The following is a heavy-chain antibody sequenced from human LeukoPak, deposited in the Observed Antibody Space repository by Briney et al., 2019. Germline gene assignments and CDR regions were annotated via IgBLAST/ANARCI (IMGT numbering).Heavy chain of an antibody. V-gene: IGHV5-51*01. D-gene: IGHD4-23*01. J-gene: IGHJ4*02. CDR3: ARLRSLVTYGDY. CDR1: GYSFTNYW. CDR2: IYPGDSDT. Sequence: GESLKISCNGSGYSFTNYWIGWVRQMPGKGLGWMGIIYPGDSDTRYSPSLQGQVTISADKSISTAYLQWSSLKASDTAMYYCARLRSLVTYGDYWGQGTLVTVSS.